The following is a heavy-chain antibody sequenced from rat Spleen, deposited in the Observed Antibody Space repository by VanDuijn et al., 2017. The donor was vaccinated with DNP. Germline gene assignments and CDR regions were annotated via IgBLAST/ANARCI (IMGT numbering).Heavy chain of an antibody. J-gene: IGHJ4*01. CDR3: ITFEGRNA. V-gene: IGHV5S10*01. CDR2: ITYEGSKT. CDR1: GFTFSDYN. Sequence: EVQLVESGGGVVQSGRSLKVSCAASGFTFSDYNMAWVRQAPKKGLEWVPTITYEGSKTYYRDSVKGRFTISRDNAKSTLYLQMDSLRSEDTATYYCITFEGRNAWGQGTSVTVSS. D-gene: IGHD1-11*01.